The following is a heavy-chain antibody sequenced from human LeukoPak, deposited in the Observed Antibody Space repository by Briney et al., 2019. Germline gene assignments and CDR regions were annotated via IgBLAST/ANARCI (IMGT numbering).Heavy chain of an antibody. J-gene: IGHJ4*02. V-gene: IGHV3-7*01. Sequence: GGSLRLSCAASGFTFSDYWIDWVRQAPGKGLEWVANIKEDGSAKNYLDSVKGRFTISRDNAKDSLYLQMNNLRAEDTAVYYCARNRGWQQFDYWGQGTLVTVSS. D-gene: IGHD4-23*01. CDR2: IKEDGSAK. CDR1: GFTFSDYW. CDR3: ARNRGWQQFDY.